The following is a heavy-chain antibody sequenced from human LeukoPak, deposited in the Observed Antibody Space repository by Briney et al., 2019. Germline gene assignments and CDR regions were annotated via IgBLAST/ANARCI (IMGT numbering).Heavy chain of an antibody. CDR3: ARGSYRRVGAFDI. V-gene: IGHV1-8*03. D-gene: IGHD1-26*01. CDR2: MNPNSGNT. J-gene: IGHJ3*02. CDR1: GYTFTSYG. Sequence: ASVKVSCKASGYTFTSYGISWVRQAPGQGLEWMGWMNPNSGNTGYAQKFQGRVTITRNTSISTAYMELSSLRSEDTAVYYCARGSYRRVGAFDIWGQGTMVTVSS.